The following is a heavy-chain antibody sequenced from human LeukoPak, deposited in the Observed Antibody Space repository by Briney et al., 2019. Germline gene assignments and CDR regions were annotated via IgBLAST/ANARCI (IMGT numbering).Heavy chain of an antibody. CDR2: ISAYNGHT. J-gene: IGHJ4*02. CDR1: GYGFTRYG. D-gene: IGHD6-13*01. V-gene: IGHV1-18*01. CDR3: ARAYSSTWYGDY. Sequence: ASVKVSCKASGYGFTRYGFSWVRQAPGQGLEWMGWISAYNGHTNYAQNFQGRVTMTTDTSTSTAYMELRSLRSDDTAVYFCARAYSSTWYGDYWGQGTLVTVSS.